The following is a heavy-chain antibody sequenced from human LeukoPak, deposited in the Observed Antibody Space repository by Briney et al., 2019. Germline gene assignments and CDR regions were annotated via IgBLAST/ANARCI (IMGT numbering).Heavy chain of an antibody. J-gene: IGHJ5*02. CDR2: VYHSGIT. CDR3: AREGTVRWFDP. Sequence: SETLSLTCTVSGGSISSSSYYWGWLPQPPGKGLEWFVSVYHSGITFYNPSLKSRITISVDTSKNQFSLKLTSVTAADTAVYYCAREGTVRWFDPWGQGTLVTVSS. D-gene: IGHD1-14*01. CDR1: GGSISSSSYY. V-gene: IGHV4-39*07.